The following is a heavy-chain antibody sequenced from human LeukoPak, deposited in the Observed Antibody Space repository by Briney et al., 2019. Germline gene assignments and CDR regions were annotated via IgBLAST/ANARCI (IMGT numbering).Heavy chain of an antibody. J-gene: IGHJ6*02. CDR2: IWYDGSNK. D-gene: IGHD3-10*01. V-gene: IGHV3-33*08. CDR1: GFTFSSYA. CDR3: ARDGGSGSYGGEYYYYGMDV. Sequence: GGSLRLSCAASGFTFSSYAMHWVRQAPGKGLEWVAVIWYDGSNKYYADSVKGRFTISRDNSKNTLYLQMNSLRAEDTAVYYCARDGGSGSYGGEYYYYGMDVWGQGTTVTVSS.